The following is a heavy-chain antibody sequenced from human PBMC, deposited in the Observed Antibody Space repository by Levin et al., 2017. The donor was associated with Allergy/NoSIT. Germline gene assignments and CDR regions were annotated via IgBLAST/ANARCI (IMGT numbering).Heavy chain of an antibody. J-gene: IGHJ4*02. CDR2: INHSGST. CDR3: ARGSKEYYYDSSGYYYRRGFDY. CDR1: GGSFSGYY. D-gene: IGHD3-22*01. V-gene: IGHV4-34*01. Sequence: PSETLSLTCAVYGGSFSGYYWSWIRQPPGKGLEWIGEINHSGSTNYNPSLKSRVTISVDTSKNQFSLKLSSVTAADTAVYYCARGSKEYYYDSSGYYYRRGFDYWGQGTLVTVSS.